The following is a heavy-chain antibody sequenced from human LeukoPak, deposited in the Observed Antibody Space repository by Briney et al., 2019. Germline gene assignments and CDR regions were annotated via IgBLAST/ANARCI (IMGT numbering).Heavy chain of an antibody. CDR1: GFTFSSYW. Sequence: PGGSLRLSCAASGFTFSSYWMSWVRQAPGKGLEWVANIKQDGSEKYYADSVKGRFTISRDNAKNSLYLQMNSLRAEDTAVYYCARGDPYYDFWSGYYTLNWFDPWGQGTLVTVSS. CDR3: ARGDPYYDFWSGYYTLNWFDP. V-gene: IGHV3-7*03. CDR2: IKQDGSEK. D-gene: IGHD3-3*01. J-gene: IGHJ5*02.